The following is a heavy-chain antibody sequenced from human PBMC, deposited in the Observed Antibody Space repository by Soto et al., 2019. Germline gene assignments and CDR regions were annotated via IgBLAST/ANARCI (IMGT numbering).Heavy chain of an antibody. D-gene: IGHD2-21*01. CDR3: ARDQGIPDCDCDCYSDWHCDL. CDR2: LNPGNGNT. V-gene: IGHV1-3*01. Sequence: QVQLVQSGAEVKEPGASVKVSCRASGYTFTNYAIHWVRQAPGQRLEWMGWLNPGNGNTKYPQKFQDRVTITRDTSARAAFMFMSNPSSEATAVYYCARDQGIPDCDCDCYSDWHCDLWGRGTLVTVSS. CDR1: GYTFTNYA. J-gene: IGHJ2*01.